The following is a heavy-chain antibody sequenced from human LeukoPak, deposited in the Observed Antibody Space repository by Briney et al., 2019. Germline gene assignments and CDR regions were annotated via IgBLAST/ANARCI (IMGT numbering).Heavy chain of an antibody. J-gene: IGHJ4*02. CDR1: GYTFTSYD. CDR2: MNPNSGNT. CDR3: ARVGLDCSGGSCYGEYYFDY. Sequence: ASVKVSCKASGYTFTSYDINWVRQATGQGLEWMGWMNPNSGNTGYAQKFQGRVTMTRNTSISTAYMELSSLRSEDTAVYYCARVGLDCSGGSCYGEYYFDYWGQGTLVTVSS. V-gene: IGHV1-8*01. D-gene: IGHD2-15*01.